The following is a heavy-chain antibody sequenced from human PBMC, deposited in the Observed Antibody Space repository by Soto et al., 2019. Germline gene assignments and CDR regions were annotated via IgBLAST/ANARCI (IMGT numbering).Heavy chain of an antibody. CDR3: ARDLRYSSSSFYYFDY. V-gene: IGHV3-33*01. D-gene: IGHD6-6*01. Sequence: GGSLRLSCAASGFTFSSYGMHWVRQAPGKGLEWVAVIWYDGSNKYYADSVKGRFTISRDNSKNTLYLQMNSLRAEDTAVYYCARDLRYSSSSFYYFDYWGQGTLVTVSS. CDR2: IWYDGSNK. CDR1: GFTFSSYG. J-gene: IGHJ4*02.